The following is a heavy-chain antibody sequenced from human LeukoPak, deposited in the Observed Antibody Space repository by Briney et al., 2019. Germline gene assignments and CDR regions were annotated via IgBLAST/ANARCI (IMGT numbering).Heavy chain of an antibody. J-gene: IGHJ4*01. Sequence: PGASLRLSCAVSGFTFDSYAMSWVRQAPGKGLEWVSVISRGGDTTYYADSVKGRFTISRDNSQNTVYLQMNSLRAEDTAVYYCAKETGPFSYRGHGTLVTVSS. CDR2: ISRGGDTT. D-gene: IGHD7-27*01. CDR1: GFTFDSYA. V-gene: IGHV3-23*01. CDR3: AKETGPFSY.